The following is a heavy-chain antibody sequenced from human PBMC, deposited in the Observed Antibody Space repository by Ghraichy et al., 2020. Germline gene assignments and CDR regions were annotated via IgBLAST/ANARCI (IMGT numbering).Heavy chain of an antibody. CDR3: PRGCEKLSDY. J-gene: IGHJ4*02. D-gene: IGHD4-23*01. CDR2: INPDGREQ. CDR1: GFTFSRYW. V-gene: IGHV3-7*03. Sequence: GESLRLSCAASGFTFSRYWMSWVRQAPGKGLEWVANINPDGREQYYVDSVKGRFTISRDNAKNSLYLQMNSLSAEDTAVYYCPRGCEKLSDYWGPGTLVTVSS.